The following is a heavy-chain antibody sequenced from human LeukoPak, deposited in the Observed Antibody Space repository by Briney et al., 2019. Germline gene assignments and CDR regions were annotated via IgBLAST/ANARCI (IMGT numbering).Heavy chain of an antibody. J-gene: IGHJ4*02. CDR2: IYYSGST. D-gene: IGHD3-22*01. CDR1: GGSISSSSYY. Sequence: SGTLSLTCAVSGGSISSSSYYWGWIRQPPGKGLEWIGSIYYSGSTYYNPSLKSRVTISVDTSKNQFSLKLSSVTAADTAVYYCARRGYDSSGYYHNYWGQGTLVTVSS. V-gene: IGHV4-39*01. CDR3: ARRGYDSSGYYHNY.